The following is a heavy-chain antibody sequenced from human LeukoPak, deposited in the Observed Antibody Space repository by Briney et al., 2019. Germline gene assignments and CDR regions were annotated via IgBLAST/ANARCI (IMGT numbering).Heavy chain of an antibody. D-gene: IGHD3-3*01. CDR3: ARGRGSGHDAFDI. CDR2: IKQDGSEK. CDR1: GFTFSSYW. V-gene: IGHV3-7*01. J-gene: IGHJ3*02. Sequence: GGSLRLSCAASGFTFSSYWMSWVRQAPGKGLEWVANIKQDGSEKYYVDSVKGRFTISRDNAKNSLYLQMNSLRAEDTAVYYCARGRGSGHDAFDIWGQGTMVTASS.